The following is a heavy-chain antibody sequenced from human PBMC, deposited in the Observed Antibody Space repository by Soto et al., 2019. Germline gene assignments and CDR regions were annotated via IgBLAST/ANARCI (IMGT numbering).Heavy chain of an antibody. CDR3: ARDRFIYYDSSGSELPLYYYYYGMDV. D-gene: IGHD3-22*01. Sequence: EASVKVSCTASGSSFTNYDIEWVRQATGQGPEWMGYMNPISGNTGYAQNFQGRATMTWDTSISTAYIELSSVTAADTAVYYCARDRFIYYDSSGSELPLYYYYYGMDVWGQGTTVTVSS. CDR1: GSSFTNYD. V-gene: IGHV1-8*01. J-gene: IGHJ6*02. CDR2: MNPISGNT.